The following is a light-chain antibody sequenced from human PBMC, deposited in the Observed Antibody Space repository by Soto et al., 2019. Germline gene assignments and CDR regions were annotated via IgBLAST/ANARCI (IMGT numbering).Light chain of an antibody. Sequence: DIVMTQSPLSLPVTHGEPASISCRSSQSLLHSNGYNYLDWYLQKPGQSPQLLIYLGSSRASGVPDRFSGSGSGTDFTLKISRVEAEDVGVYYCMQALQTPWTFGQGTKLEIK. CDR2: LGS. CDR3: MQALQTPWT. J-gene: IGKJ2*02. CDR1: QSLLHSNGYNY. V-gene: IGKV2-28*01.